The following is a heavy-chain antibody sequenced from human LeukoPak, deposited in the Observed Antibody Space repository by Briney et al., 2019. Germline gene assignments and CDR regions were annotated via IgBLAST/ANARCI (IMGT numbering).Heavy chain of an antibody. CDR2: ISGSGGST. D-gene: IGHD3-22*01. J-gene: IGHJ3*02. CDR3: AKGAFDSSGYYGDAFDM. CDR1: GFTFSSYG. Sequence: PGGSLRLSCAASGFTFSSYGMSWVRQAPGKGLEWVSSISGSGGSTYFADSVKGRFTISRDNTKNTRYLQMNSLRAEDTAVYYCAKGAFDSSGYYGDAFDMWGRGTMVTVSS. V-gene: IGHV3-23*01.